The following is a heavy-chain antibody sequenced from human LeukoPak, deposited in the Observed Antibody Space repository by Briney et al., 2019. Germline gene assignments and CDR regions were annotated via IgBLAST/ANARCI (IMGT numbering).Heavy chain of an antibody. CDR1: GGSISSSSYY. D-gene: IGHD2-2*01. V-gene: IGHV4-39*07. Sequence: PSETLSLTCTVSGGSISSSSYYWGWIRQPPGKGLEWIGSIYYSGSTYYNPSLKSRVTISVDTSKNQFSLKLSSVTAADTAVYFCARGLPLDIVVVAAALGGAFDIWGQGTMVTVSS. CDR2: IYYSGST. CDR3: ARGLPLDIVVVAAALGGAFDI. J-gene: IGHJ3*02.